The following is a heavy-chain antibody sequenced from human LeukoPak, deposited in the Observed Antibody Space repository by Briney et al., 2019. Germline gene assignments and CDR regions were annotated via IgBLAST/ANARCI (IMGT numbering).Heavy chain of an antibody. CDR3: ARGGIYCSSTSCRNWFDP. CDR1: GXSFSGYY. J-gene: IGHJ5*02. Sequence: SETLSLTCAVYGXSFSGYYWSWVRQPPGKGLEWIGEINHSGSTNYNPSLKSRVTISVDTSKNQFSLKLSSVTAADTAVYYCARGGIYCSSTSCRNWFDPWGQGTLVTVSS. V-gene: IGHV4-34*01. D-gene: IGHD2-2*01. CDR2: INHSGST.